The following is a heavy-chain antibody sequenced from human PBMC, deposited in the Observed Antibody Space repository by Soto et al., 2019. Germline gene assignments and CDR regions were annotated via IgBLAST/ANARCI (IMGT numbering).Heavy chain of an antibody. CDR1: GFTFSTYG. D-gene: IGHD4-17*01. CDR2: IWSDGTNK. J-gene: IGHJ4*02. Sequence: GSLRLSCAASGFTFSTYGMHWVRQAPGKGLEWVALIWSDGTNKYYADSVKGRFTISRDNSKNTLFLQMNSLRAEDTAVYYCAKDRYGDYGGIDYWGQGTMVTVSS. V-gene: IGHV3-33*06. CDR3: AKDRYGDYGGIDY.